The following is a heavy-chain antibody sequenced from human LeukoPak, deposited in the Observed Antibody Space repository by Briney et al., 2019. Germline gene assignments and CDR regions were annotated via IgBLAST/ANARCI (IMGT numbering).Heavy chain of an antibody. CDR2: IYYSGST. D-gene: IGHD6-19*01. Sequence: SETLSLTCTVSGGSISSSSYYWGWIRQPPGKGLEWIGSIYYSGSTYYNPSLKSRVTISVDTSKNQFSLKLSSVTAADTAVYYCARVGGSGWYTNDAFDIWGQGTMVTASS. J-gene: IGHJ3*02. V-gene: IGHV4-39*01. CDR1: GGSISSSSYY. CDR3: ARVGGSGWYTNDAFDI.